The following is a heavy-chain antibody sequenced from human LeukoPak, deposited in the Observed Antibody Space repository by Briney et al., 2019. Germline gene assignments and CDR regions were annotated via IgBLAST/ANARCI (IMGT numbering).Heavy chain of an antibody. CDR2: INHSGST. CDR3: ARDLLNEGNHLDY. V-gene: IGHV4-39*07. Sequence: SETLSLTCTVSGGSISSSYYYWSWIRQPPGKGLEWIGEINHSGSTNYNPSLKSRVTISVDTSKNQFSLKLSSVTAADTAVYYCARDLLNEGNHLDYWGQGTLVTVSS. J-gene: IGHJ4*02. D-gene: IGHD4-23*01. CDR1: GGSISSSYYY.